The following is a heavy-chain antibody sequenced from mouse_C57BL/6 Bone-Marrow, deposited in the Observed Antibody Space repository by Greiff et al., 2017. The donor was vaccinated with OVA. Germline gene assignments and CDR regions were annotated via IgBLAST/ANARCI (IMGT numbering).Heavy chain of an antibody. D-gene: IGHD1-1*01. Sequence: QVQLQQSGPELVRPGASVKISCKAPGYTFTSHWMQWVRQRPGQGLEWIGEIFPGSGSTYYNEKLKGKATLTVDTSSSTAYMQLSSLTSEDSAVYFCARERHYGSREDWYFDVWGTGTTVTVSS. CDR3: ARERHYGSREDWYFDV. V-gene: IGHV1-56*01. J-gene: IGHJ1*03. CDR1: GYTFTSHW. CDR2: IFPGSGST.